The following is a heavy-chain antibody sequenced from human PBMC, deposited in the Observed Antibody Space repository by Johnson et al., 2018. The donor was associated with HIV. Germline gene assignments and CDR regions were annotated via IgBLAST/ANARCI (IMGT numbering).Heavy chain of an antibody. CDR1: GFTFSSYA. V-gene: IGHV3-23*04. CDR2: ISGSGGST. Sequence: VQLVESGGGLVQPGGSLRLSCAASGFTFSSYAMSWVRQAPGKGLEWVSAISGSGGSTYYADSVKGRFTISRDNSKNTLYLQMNSLRGEDTAVYYCAKGLTFFGVAMINAPLDIWGQGTMVTVSS. J-gene: IGHJ3*02. CDR3: AKGLTFFGVAMINAPLDI. D-gene: IGHD3-3*01.